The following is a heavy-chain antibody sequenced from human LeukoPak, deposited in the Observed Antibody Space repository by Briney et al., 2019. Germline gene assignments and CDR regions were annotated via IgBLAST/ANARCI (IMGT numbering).Heavy chain of an antibody. CDR3: ARGGWGATDY. CDR2: INHSGST. CDR1: GGSFSGYY. Sequence: PSETLSLICAVYGGSFSGYYWSWIRQPPGKGLEWIGEINHSGSTNYNPSLKSRVTISVDTSKNQFSLKLSSVTAADTAVYYCARGGWGATDYWGQGTLVTVSS. J-gene: IGHJ4*02. V-gene: IGHV4-34*01. D-gene: IGHD1-26*01.